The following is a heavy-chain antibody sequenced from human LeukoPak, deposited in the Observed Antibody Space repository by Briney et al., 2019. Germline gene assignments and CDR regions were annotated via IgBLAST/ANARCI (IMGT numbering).Heavy chain of an antibody. V-gene: IGHV3-23*01. J-gene: IGHJ3*02. CDR1: GFTFSSYG. CDR3: AREILVLAAAGPGGDAFDI. CDR2: ISGSGGST. D-gene: IGHD6-13*01. Sequence: PGGTLRLSCAASGFTFSSYGMSWVRQAPGKGLEWVSAISGSGGSTYYADSVKGRFTISRDNAKNSLYLQMNSLRAEDTAVYYCAREILVLAAAGPGGDAFDIWGQGTMVTVSS.